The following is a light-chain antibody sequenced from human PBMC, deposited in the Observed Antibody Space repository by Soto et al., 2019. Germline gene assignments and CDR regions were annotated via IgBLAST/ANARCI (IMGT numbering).Light chain of an antibody. Sequence: EIAMTQSPVTLSASPGERVTLSCRASQSVNINLAWYQQRPGQAPRVLIYGASNRASGIPDRFSGSGSGTDFTLTISSLEPDVFALYYCQQYKDWPPLTFGGGTRVEIK. J-gene: IGKJ4*01. CDR2: GAS. CDR1: QSVNIN. CDR3: QQYKDWPPLT. V-gene: IGKV3D-15*01.